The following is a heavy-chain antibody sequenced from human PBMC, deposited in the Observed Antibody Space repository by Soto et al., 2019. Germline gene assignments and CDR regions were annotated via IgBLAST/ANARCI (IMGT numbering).Heavy chain of an antibody. V-gene: IGHV3-30-3*01. J-gene: IGHJ4*02. CDR3: ARDGSWIAAAGYFDY. CDR2: ISYDGSNK. Sequence: QVQLVESGGGVVQPGRSLRLSCAASGFTFSSYAMHWVRQAPGKGLEWVAVISYDGSNKYYADSVKGRFTISRDNSKNTLYLQMNSLRADDTAVYYCARDGSWIAAAGYFDYWGQGTLVTVSS. CDR1: GFTFSSYA. D-gene: IGHD6-13*01.